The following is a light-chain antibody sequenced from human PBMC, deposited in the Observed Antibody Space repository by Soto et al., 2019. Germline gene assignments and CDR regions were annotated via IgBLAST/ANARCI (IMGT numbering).Light chain of an antibody. CDR1: QGITTF. CDR3: QQYSTYPLT. V-gene: IGKV1-5*01. J-gene: IGKJ4*01. Sequence: DIQVTQSPSTLSASIGDRVTITCRASQGITTFLAWYQQKPGKAPQILIYDASKLEPGVPSRLSGGGSGTEFTLTISSLQPDDFATYYCQQYSTYPLTFGGGTKVDIK. CDR2: DAS.